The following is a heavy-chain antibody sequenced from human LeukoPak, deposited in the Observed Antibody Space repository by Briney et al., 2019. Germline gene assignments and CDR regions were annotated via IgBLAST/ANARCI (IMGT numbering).Heavy chain of an antibody. CDR2: ISYDGTNK. J-gene: IGHJ4*02. Sequence: GRSLRLSCAASGFTFSNYDMHWVRQAPGKGLEWVAVISYDGTNKYYADSVKGRFTISRDNSKNTLHLQMNSLRAEDTAVCYCAKDDRGNEAPFDYWGQGTLVTVSS. CDR1: GFTFSNYD. CDR3: AKDDRGNEAPFDY. V-gene: IGHV3-30*18.